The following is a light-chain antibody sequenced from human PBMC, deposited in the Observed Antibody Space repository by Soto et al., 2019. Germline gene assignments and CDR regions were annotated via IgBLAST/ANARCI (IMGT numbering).Light chain of an antibody. Sequence: EIVLTQSPANLSLSPGERATLSCRASQSVSNSLAWYQQKRGQAPRLLVYDTSNRATGIPARFSGSGSGTDFTLTISSLEPEDFALDYCPQRSMWPLTFGGGTKVEIK. CDR2: DTS. V-gene: IGKV3-11*01. CDR3: PQRSMWPLT. J-gene: IGKJ4*01. CDR1: QSVSNS.